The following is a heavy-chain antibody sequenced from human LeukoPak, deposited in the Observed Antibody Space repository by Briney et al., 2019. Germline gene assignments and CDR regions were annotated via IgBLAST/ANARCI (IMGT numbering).Heavy chain of an antibody. CDR1: GGTFSTYT. J-gene: IGHJ4*02. D-gene: IGHD2-8*02. Sequence: SVKVSCKASGGTFSTYTISWVRQAPGQGLEWMGGIIPIFGTPNYAQKFQGRVTITTDESATTAYMDLSSLRSEDTAVYYCSLYVSNGGVSFDSWGQGTLVTVSS. CDR3: SLYVSNGGVSFDS. V-gene: IGHV1-69*05. CDR2: IIPIFGTP.